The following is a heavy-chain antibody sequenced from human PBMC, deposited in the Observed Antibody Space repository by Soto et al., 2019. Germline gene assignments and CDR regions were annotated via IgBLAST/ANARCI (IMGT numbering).Heavy chain of an antibody. J-gene: IGHJ4*02. D-gene: IGHD6-19*01. Sequence: GPLRLSCAASGFTFRSYAMHWVRQAPGKGLEWVAVISYDESDKYYADSLKGRFTISRDNSKNTLYLQMNSLRGEDTAVYYCARDLSVAGPDYWGQGTLVTVSS. CDR1: GFTFRSYA. CDR2: ISYDESDK. CDR3: ARDLSVAGPDY. V-gene: IGHV3-30*03.